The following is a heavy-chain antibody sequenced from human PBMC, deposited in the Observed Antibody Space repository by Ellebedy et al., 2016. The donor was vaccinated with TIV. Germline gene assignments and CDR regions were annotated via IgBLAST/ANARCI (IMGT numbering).Heavy chain of an antibody. J-gene: IGHJ4*02. Sequence: MPSETLSLTCSVTGYSISSGYYWGWIRKSPGKGLEWIGSIYPDGSTYYSPSLRSRVTISVDTSKNEFSLKLSSVTAADTAVYYCARRNWNFALRTDYFDSWGRGTLVTVSS. CDR2: IYPDGST. CDR1: GYSISSGYY. CDR3: ARRNWNFALRTDYFDS. D-gene: IGHD1-7*01. V-gene: IGHV4-38-2*02.